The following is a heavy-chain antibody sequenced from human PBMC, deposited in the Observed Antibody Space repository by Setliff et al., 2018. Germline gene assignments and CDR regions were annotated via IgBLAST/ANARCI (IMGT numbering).Heavy chain of an antibody. D-gene: IGHD3-10*01. V-gene: IGHV3-30*02. Sequence: PGGSLRLSCAASGFTFSNHGMHWVRQAPGKDLEWVAFIRHDGNNKYYKDSVRGRFTISRDNSKNTVYLQMNNLRPEDTAVYYCFGAGTCSYWGQGTLVTVSS. CDR1: GFTFSNHG. J-gene: IGHJ4*02. CDR3: FGAGTCSY. CDR2: IRHDGNNK.